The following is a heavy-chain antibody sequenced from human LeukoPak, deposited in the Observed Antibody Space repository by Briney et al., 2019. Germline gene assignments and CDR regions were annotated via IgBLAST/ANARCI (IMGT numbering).Heavy chain of an antibody. J-gene: IGHJ4*02. D-gene: IGHD3-10*01. CDR3: ARDYASDY. V-gene: IGHV3-48*03. CDR1: GFTFSRYE. CDR2: ISGSGDTI. Sequence: QPGGSLRLSCAASGFTFSRYEMNWVRQAPGKGLEWVSYISGSGDTIYFADSVKGRFTISRDNAKNSLYLQMSSLRAEDTAVYYCARDYASDYWGQGTLVTVSS.